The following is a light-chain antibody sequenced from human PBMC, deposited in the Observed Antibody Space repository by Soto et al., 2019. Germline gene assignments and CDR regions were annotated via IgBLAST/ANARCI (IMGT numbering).Light chain of an antibody. V-gene: IGKV3-20*01. Sequence: EIVLTQSPGTLSLSPGERATLSCRASQSVSSTYLAWCRQKPGQAPRLLIYGASSRATGIPDRFRGSGSGTDFTLTINRLEPEDFAVSYCQHPGTFGGGTKVQIK. CDR1: QSVSSTY. CDR3: QHPGT. CDR2: GAS. J-gene: IGKJ4*01.